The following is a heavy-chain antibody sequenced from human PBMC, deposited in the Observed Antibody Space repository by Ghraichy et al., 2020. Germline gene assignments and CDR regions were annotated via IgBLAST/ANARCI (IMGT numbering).Heavy chain of an antibody. J-gene: IGHJ4*02. CDR1: GFTFSSYA. CDR3: ARGPARVGAYSSSWGY. CDR2: ISYDGSNK. Sequence: GGSLRLSCAASGFTFSSYAMHWVRQAPGKGLEWVAVISYDGSNKYYADSVKGRFTISRDNSKNTLYLQMNSLRAEDTAVYYCARGPARVGAYSSSWGYWGQGTLVTVSS. V-gene: IGHV3-30*04. D-gene: IGHD6-13*01.